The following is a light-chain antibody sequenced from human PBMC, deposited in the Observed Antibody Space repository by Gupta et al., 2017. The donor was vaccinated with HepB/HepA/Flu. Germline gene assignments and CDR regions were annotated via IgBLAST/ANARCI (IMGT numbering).Light chain of an antibody. J-gene: IGLJ3*02. Sequence: GQSITISCTGSSSDIGAFDAVSWYQQHPGKAPKLLISGVSNRPSGVPYRFSGSKSGNTASLTITGLQPEDEADDYCSSSRSGYTLVVFGGGTKLNVL. CDR3: SSSRSGYTLVV. CDR1: SSDIGAFDA. V-gene: IGLV2-14*03. CDR2: GVS.